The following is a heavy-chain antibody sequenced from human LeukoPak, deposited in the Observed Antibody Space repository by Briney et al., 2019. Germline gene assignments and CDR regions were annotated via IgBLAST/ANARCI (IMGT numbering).Heavy chain of an antibody. Sequence: SETLSLTCTVSGGSISGYYWSWIRQPPGKGLEWIGYTYYSGTTNYNPSLKSRVTISADTSKNQFSLKLRSVTAADTAVYYCARHVGYGNNWFDPWGQGTPVTVSS. D-gene: IGHD5-18*01. CDR2: TYYSGTT. CDR3: ARHVGYGNNWFDP. J-gene: IGHJ5*02. V-gene: IGHV4-59*08. CDR1: GGSISGYY.